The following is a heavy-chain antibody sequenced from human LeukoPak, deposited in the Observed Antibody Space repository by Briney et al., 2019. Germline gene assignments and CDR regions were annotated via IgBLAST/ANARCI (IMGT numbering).Heavy chain of an antibody. CDR1: GGSISDSGYY. V-gene: IGHV4-39*01. CDR3: ARGLKTLYDILTGHYKGVAYFEY. Sequence: PSETLSLTCTGSGGSISDSGYYWGWIRQPPGKGLEWIASIHYSGSTYYNPSLKSRVTISVDTSKNQFSMKLTSVTAADTAVYYCARGLKTLYDILTGHYKGVAYFEYWGKGTLVTVSS. J-gene: IGHJ4*02. D-gene: IGHD3-9*01. CDR2: IHYSGST.